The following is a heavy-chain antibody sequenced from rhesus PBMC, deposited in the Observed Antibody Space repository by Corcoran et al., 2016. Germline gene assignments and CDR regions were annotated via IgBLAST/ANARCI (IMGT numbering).Heavy chain of an antibody. CDR1: GFTFSDYY. CDR2: FSNGGGNT. CDR3: ARVIYDSSSPYFDF. J-gene: IGHJ4*01. Sequence: VQLVESGGGLAKPGGSLRLSCAASGFTFSDYYMDWVRQAPGKGLEWVSRFSNGGGNTWYADSVKGRFTISRENAKNTLFLQMNSLGAEDTAVYFCARVIYDSSSPYFDFWGQGVLVTVSS. D-gene: IGHD4-29*01. V-gene: IGHV3-178*01.